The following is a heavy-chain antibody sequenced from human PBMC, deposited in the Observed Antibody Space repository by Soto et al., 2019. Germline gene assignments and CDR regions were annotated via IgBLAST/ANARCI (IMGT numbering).Heavy chain of an antibody. CDR3: ARATYYSDTGGSPPLDY. Sequence: QMQLQESGPGLVKPSQTLSLTCTVSGGSIRSSDYYWTWIRQPPGKGLEWIGYIYYSGSTNYNPSLKXRXTXSXXTSRNQFSLKLSSVTAADTAVYFCARATYYSDTGGSPPLDYWGQGTLVTVSS. CDR1: GGSIRSSDYY. CDR2: IYYSGST. V-gene: IGHV4-30-4*01. J-gene: IGHJ4*02. D-gene: IGHD3-22*01.